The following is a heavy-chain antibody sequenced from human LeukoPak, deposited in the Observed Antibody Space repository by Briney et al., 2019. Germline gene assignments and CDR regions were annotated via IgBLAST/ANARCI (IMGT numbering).Heavy chain of an antibody. J-gene: IGHJ4*02. V-gene: IGHV3-30*18. CDR1: GFTFSSYG. Sequence: GGSLRLSCAASGFTFSSYGMHWVRQAPGKGLEWVAVISYDGSNKYYADSVKGRFTISRDNAKNSLYLQMNSLRAEDTAVYYCAKQGELGIMGDYWGQGTLVTVSS. D-gene: IGHD7-27*01. CDR3: AKQGELGIMGDY. CDR2: ISYDGSNK.